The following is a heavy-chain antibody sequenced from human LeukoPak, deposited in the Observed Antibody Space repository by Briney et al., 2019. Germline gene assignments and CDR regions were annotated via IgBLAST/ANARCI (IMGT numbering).Heavy chain of an antibody. Sequence: PGRSLRLSCTASGFNVGDYAMSWVRQAPGKGLEWVGFIRRKTFGGTADYAASVEGRFTISRDDSHNIVYLQMNSLKIEDTAVYYYTRGSEGFTAYDDFWGQGTLVTVSS. CDR2: IRRKTFGGTA. V-gene: IGHV3-49*04. CDR3: TRGSEGFTAYDDF. J-gene: IGHJ4*02. D-gene: IGHD5-12*01. CDR1: GFNVGDYA.